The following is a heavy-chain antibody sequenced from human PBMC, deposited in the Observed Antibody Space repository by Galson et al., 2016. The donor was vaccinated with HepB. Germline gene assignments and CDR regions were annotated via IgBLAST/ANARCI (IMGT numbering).Heavy chain of an antibody. CDR2: IYYTGSG. Sequence: SETLSLTCTASGYSIRSSSYYWAWIRQPPGKGLEWIGSIYYTGSGYYNPSLKSRDTISVDTFKNQFSLSLSSLTAADTAVYYCAKDGASGGDWFDPWGQGTLVTVSS. D-gene: IGHD3-3*01. V-gene: IGHV4-39*07. CDR3: AKDGASGGDWFDP. CDR1: GYSIRSSSYY. J-gene: IGHJ5*02.